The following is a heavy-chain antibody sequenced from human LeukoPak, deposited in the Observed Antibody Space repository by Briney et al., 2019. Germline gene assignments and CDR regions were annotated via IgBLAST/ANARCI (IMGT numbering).Heavy chain of an antibody. J-gene: IGHJ4*02. CDR1: GDSISNYY. CDR3: LGQGVTAAGTFY. Sequence: PSETLPLTCTVSGDSISNYYWTWIRQPAGKGLEWIGRIYTSGSTNYNPSLRSRVTMSADMSKNQFSPRLTSVTAADTAVYYCLGQGVTAAGTFYWGQGTLVTASP. V-gene: IGHV4-4*07. CDR2: IYTSGST. D-gene: IGHD6-13*01.